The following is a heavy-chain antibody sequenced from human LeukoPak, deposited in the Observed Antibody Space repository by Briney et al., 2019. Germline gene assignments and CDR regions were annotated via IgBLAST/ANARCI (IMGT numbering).Heavy chain of an antibody. J-gene: IGHJ4*02. CDR2: IWYDGSNK. D-gene: IGHD3-9*01. CDR3: ARAGTLTGCDY. Sequence: GGSLRLSCAASGFTFSSYGMHWVRQAPGKGLEWVAVIWYDGSNKYYADSVKGRFTISRDNSKNTLYLQMSSLRAEDTAVYYCARAGTLTGCDYWGQGTLVTVSS. CDR1: GFTFSSYG. V-gene: IGHV3-33*01.